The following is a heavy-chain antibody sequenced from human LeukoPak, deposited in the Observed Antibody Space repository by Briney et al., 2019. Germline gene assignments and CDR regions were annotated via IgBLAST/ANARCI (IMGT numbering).Heavy chain of an antibody. V-gene: IGHV1-24*01. CDR2: FDPEDGET. CDR3: ARDGRIVATIKFYYYYYMDV. J-gene: IGHJ6*03. D-gene: IGHD5-12*01. Sequence: ASVKVSCKVSGYTLTELSMHWVRQAPGEGLEWMGGFDPEDGETIYAQKFQGRVTMTRNTSISTAYVELSSLRSEDTAVYYCARDGRIVATIKFYYYYYMDVWGKGTTVTVSS. CDR1: GYTLTELS.